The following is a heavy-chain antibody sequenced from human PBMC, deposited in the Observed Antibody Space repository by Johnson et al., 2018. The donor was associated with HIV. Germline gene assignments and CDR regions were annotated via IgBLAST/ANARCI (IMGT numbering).Heavy chain of an antibody. J-gene: IGHJ3*02. V-gene: IGHV3-66*02. D-gene: IGHD3-3*01. Sequence: VQLVESGGGLVQPGGSLRLSCAASGFTVSSNYMSWVRQAPGKGLESVSVVYSGGTTHYADSVKGRSTISRDNSKNTLYLQMGSLRAEDMAVYYCARDDYNFWSGRSGGAFDIWGQGTMVTVSS. CDR3: ARDDYNFWSGRSGGAFDI. CDR1: GFTVSSNY. CDR2: VYSGGTT.